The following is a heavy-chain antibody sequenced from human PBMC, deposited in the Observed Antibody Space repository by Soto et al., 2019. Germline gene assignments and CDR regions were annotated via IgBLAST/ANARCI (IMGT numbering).Heavy chain of an antibody. CDR2: ISGSGGST. V-gene: IGHV3-23*01. Sequence: GGSLRLSCAASGFTFSSYAMSWVRQAPGKGLEWVSAISGSGGSTYYADSVKGRFTISRDNSKNTLYLQMNSLRAEDTAVYYCAKDGAGAAAAMMGYYYYYMDVWGKGTTVTDSS. D-gene: IGHD6-13*01. J-gene: IGHJ6*03. CDR1: GFTFSSYA. CDR3: AKDGAGAAAAMMGYYYYYMDV.